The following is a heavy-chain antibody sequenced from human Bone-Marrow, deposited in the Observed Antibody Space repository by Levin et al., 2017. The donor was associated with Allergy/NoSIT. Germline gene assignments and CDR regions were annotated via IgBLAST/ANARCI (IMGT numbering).Heavy chain of an antibody. J-gene: IGHJ4*02. CDR3: ARETTSSTWLFDY. D-gene: IGHD6-13*01. CDR1: GGSVSSDNYY. CDR2: VYYSGSA. Sequence: RASETLSLTCTVSGGSVSSDNYYWSWIRQPPGKGLEWIGYVYYSGSANYNPSLKSRVTISLDMSKNQFSLKLSSVTAADTAVYYCARETTSSTWLFDYWGQGTLVTVSS. V-gene: IGHV4-61*01.